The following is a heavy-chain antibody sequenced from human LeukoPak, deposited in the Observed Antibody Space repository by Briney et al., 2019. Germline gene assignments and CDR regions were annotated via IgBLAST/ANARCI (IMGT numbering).Heavy chain of an antibody. CDR2: INPNSGGT. CDR1: GYTFTGYY. V-gene: IGHV1-2*02. D-gene: IGHD3-10*01. J-gene: IGHJ4*02. Sequence: GASVKVSCKASGYTFTGYYMHWVRQAPGQGLEWMGWINPNSGGTNYAQKFQGRVTMTRDTSISTAYMELSRLRSDDTAVYYCARVRFGELFHTGIDYWGQGTLVTVSS. CDR3: ARVRFGELFHTGIDY.